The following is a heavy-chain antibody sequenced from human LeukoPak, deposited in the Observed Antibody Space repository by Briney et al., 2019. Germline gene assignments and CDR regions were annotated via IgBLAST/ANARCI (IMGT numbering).Heavy chain of an antibody. CDR1: GGSFSGFY. J-gene: IGHJ4*02. V-gene: IGHV4-34*01. CDR2: IKHGGFT. Sequence: SETLSLTCAVHGGSFSGFYWTWMRQPPGKGLEWIGEIKHGGFTSYHPSLKSRVTMSEDTSNNQFSLKPTSVTAADTAVYYCARGLGEGYPDYWGPGTPVTVSS. D-gene: IGHD5-24*01. CDR3: ARGLGEGYPDY.